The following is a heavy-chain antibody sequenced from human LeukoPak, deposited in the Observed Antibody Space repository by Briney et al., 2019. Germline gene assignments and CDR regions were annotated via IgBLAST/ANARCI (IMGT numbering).Heavy chain of an antibody. CDR1: GFTFSNYW. Sequence: GGSLRLSCVASGFTFSNYWMTWVRQAPGKGLEWVANIKEDGSEKNYADSVKGRFTISRDNAKNSLYLQMNSLRGEDTAVYYCARARYSDSWGQGILVTVSS. CDR2: IKEDGSEK. V-gene: IGHV3-7*01. CDR3: ARARYSDS. J-gene: IGHJ4*02.